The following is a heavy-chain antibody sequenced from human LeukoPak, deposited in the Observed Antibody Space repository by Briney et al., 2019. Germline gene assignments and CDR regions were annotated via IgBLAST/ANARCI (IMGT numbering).Heavy chain of an antibody. CDR1: GYTFTSYG. CDR3: ACIVGATMGFDY. CDR2: ISAYNGNT. J-gene: IGHJ4*02. D-gene: IGHD1-26*01. V-gene: IGHV1-18*03. Sequence: ASVKVSCKASGYTFTSYGISWVRQAPGQGLEWMGWISAYNGNTNYAQKFQGRVTMTRDTSISTAYMELSRLRSDDMAVYYCACIVGATMGFDYWGQGTLVTVSS.